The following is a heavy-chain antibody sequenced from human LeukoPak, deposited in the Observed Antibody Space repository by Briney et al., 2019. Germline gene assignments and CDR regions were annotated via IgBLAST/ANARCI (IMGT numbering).Heavy chain of an antibody. CDR2: INPNSGGT. D-gene: IGHD2-2*01. CDR1: GYTFTGYY. J-gene: IGHJ3*02. Sequence: ASVKVSCEASGYTFTGYYMHWVRQAPGQGLEWMGRINPNSGGTNYAQKFQGRVTMTRDTSISTAYMELNRLRSDDTAVYYCARADCSTTSCLDAFDIWGQGTMVTVSS. V-gene: IGHV1-2*06. CDR3: ARADCSTTSCLDAFDI.